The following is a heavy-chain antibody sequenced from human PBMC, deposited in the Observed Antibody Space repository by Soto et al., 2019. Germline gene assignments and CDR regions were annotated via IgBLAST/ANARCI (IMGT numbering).Heavy chain of an antibody. CDR2: IYPGDSDT. V-gene: IGHV5-51*01. CDR1: GYSFTSYW. J-gene: IGHJ3*02. D-gene: IGHD4-17*01. CDR3: ARRATVTTLYAAFDI. Sequence: GESLKISCTGSGYSFTSYWIGWVRQMPGKGLEWMGIIYPGDSDTRYSPSFQGQVPISADKSISTAYLQWSSLKASDTAMYYCARRATVTTLYAAFDIWGQGTMVTVS.